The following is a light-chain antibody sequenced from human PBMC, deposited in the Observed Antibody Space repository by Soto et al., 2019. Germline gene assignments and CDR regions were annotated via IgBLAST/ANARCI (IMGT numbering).Light chain of an antibody. Sequence: QSALTQPASVSGSPGQSITISCTGTSSDVGGYNYVSWYQQHPGKAPKLMIYDVSNRPSGVCNRFSGSKSGNTASLTISGLQAEDEADYYCSSYTSSSTHYVVFGGGTKLTVL. CDR3: SSYTSSSTHYVV. CDR1: SSDVGGYNY. V-gene: IGLV2-14*01. CDR2: DVS. J-gene: IGLJ2*01.